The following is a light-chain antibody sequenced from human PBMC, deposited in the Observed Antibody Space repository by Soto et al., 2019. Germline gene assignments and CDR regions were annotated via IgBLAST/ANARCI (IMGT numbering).Light chain of an antibody. CDR3: QQYYLYWT. J-gene: IGKJ1*01. CDR2: KPS. CDR1: QNINSW. Sequence: DIQMTQSPSTLSASVGDRVTITCRASQNINSWLAWYQQKPGKAPKVLIYKPSNLETAVPSRFSGSGSGTEFTLTISSLQPDDFATYYCQQYYLYWTFGQGTKVEIK. V-gene: IGKV1-5*03.